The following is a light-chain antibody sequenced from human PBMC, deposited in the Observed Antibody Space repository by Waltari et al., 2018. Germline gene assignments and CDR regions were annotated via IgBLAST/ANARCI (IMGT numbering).Light chain of an antibody. CDR2: EVS. CDR3: LSYTTTNALGV. V-gene: IGLV2-14*01. J-gene: IGLJ2*01. CDR1: SSDVGDYNY. Sequence: QSALTQPASVSGSPGQSITISCTGTSSDVGDYNYVSWYQQHPGNAPKLMISEVSNRPSGVSNRFSGSKSGNTASLTISGLQAEDEADYYCLSYTTTNALGVFGGGTKLTVL.